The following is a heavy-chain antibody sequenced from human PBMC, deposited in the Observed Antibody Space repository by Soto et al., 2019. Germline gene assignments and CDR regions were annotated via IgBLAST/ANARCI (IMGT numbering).Heavy chain of an antibody. CDR1: GLSFSDNF. CDR2: INRRSTYT. J-gene: IGHJ3*02. Sequence: GGSLGLSCAASGLSFSDNFMSWIRQAPGKGLEFVSYINRRSTYTDYADSVRGRFTISRDNAKNSLYLEMNSLRVEDTAIYYCATGTYHADDVYDIWGQGTLVTVSS. CDR3: ATGTYHADDVYDI. D-gene: IGHD1-26*01. V-gene: IGHV3-11*03.